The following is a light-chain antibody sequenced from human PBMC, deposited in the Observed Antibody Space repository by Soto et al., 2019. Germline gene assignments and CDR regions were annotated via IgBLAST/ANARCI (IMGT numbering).Light chain of an antibody. CDR2: WAS. J-gene: IGKJ4*01. CDR3: QQYFSNPRT. CDR1: QSILYSSNNKNY. V-gene: IGKV4-1*01. Sequence: DIVMTQSPDSLAVSLGERATINCKSSQSILYSSNNKNYLTWYQQKPGQPPKLLIYWASTRESGVPDRFTGSGSGTDFTLTISSLQAEDVAVYYCQQYFSNPRTFGGGTKVDI.